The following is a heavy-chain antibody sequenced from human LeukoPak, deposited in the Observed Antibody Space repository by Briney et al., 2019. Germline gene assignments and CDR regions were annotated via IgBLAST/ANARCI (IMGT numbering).Heavy chain of an antibody. CDR1: GFSFDDYA. D-gene: IGHD1-26*01. V-gene: IGHV3-9*01. CDR2: ISWNSGSL. J-gene: IGHJ4*02. Sequence: GGSLRLSCAASGFSFDDYAMHWVRQAPGKGLEWVSGISWNSGSLDYAESVKGRFTISRDNAKNTLYLHMKSLGPEDTAFYYCAKGTGRYWTHFVSWGQGTLITVSS. CDR3: AKGTGRYWTHFVS.